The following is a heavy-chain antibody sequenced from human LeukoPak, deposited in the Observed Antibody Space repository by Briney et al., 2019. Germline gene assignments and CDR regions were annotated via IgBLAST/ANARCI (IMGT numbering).Heavy chain of an antibody. V-gene: IGHV4-4*07. J-gene: IGHJ3*02. CDR1: GGSISSYY. Sequence: SETLSLTCTVSGGSISSYYWTWIRQPAGKGLEWIGRIYSSGTTYNPSLESRVAMSLDTSKKQFSLKLSSVTAADTAVYYCARQGRLLWFGETIDAFGIWGQGTMVTVSS. CDR3: ARQGRLLWFGETIDAFGI. CDR2: IYSSGT. D-gene: IGHD3-10*01.